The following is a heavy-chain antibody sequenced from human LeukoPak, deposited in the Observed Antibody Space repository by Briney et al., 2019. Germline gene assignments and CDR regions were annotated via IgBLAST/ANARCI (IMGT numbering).Heavy chain of an antibody. V-gene: IGHV1-18*01. CDR1: GYTFTSYG. D-gene: IGHD3-22*01. J-gene: IGHJ4*02. Sequence: ASVRVSCKASGYTFTSYGISWVRQAPGQGLEWMGWISAYNGNTNYAQKLQGRVTMTRDTSTSTVYMELSSLRSEDTAVYYCARAAYYYDSSGYYYLDYWGQGTLVTVSS. CDR2: ISAYNGNT. CDR3: ARAAYYYDSSGYYYLDY.